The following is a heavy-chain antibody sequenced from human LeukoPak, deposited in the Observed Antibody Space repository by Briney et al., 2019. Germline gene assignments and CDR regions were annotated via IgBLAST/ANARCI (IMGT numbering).Heavy chain of an antibody. CDR3: AREGSKQQMVGSRRLRYYYMDV. CDR2: ISSSSSSYI. J-gene: IGHJ6*03. CDR1: GFTFSSYI. Sequence: NAGGSLRLSCAASGFTFSSYIVNWVRQAPGKGLEWVSSISSSSSSYISYADSVKGRFTISRDNAKNSLYLQMNSLRAEDTAVYYCAREGSKQQMVGSRRLRYYYMDVWGKGTTVTVSS. V-gene: IGHV3-21*01. D-gene: IGHD6-13*01.